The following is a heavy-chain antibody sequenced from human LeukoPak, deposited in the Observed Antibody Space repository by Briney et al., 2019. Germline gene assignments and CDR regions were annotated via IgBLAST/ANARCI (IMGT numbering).Heavy chain of an antibody. J-gene: IGHJ5*02. Sequence: GGSLRLSCEPSGLTLSNSWMHWVRQIPGKGLVWVSRMYGDMRDIGYADSVKGRFTISRDNAKNAVYLQMNSLRGEDTAVYYCARDLGLRGSTWGQGTLVTVSS. CDR1: GLTLSNSW. CDR3: ARDLGLRGST. CDR2: MYGDMRDI. D-gene: IGHD5-12*01. V-gene: IGHV3-74*01.